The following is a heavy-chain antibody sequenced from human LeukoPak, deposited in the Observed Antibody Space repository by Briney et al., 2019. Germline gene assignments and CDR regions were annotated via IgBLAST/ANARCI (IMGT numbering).Heavy chain of an antibody. D-gene: IGHD4-17*01. CDR3: TRDPNGDYVGAFES. Sequence: GGSLRLSWAASGFSFSKFAMTWVSQDPRKGLEWVSSITGGHFPTYYTDSVKGRFTISRDNSKNTLYLQMNSLRADDTAVYYCTRDPNGDYVGAFESWGQGTLVTVSS. CDR1: GFSFSKFA. J-gene: IGHJ5*01. CDR2: ITGGHFPT. V-gene: IGHV3-23*01.